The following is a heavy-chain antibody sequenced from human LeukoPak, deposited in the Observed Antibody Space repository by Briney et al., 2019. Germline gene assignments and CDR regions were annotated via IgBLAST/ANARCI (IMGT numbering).Heavy chain of an antibody. V-gene: IGHV4-34*01. D-gene: IGHD3-10*01. CDR1: GFTFSSYW. J-gene: IGHJ5*02. CDR3: ARGVTGVKRIYDWFDP. Sequence: GSLRLSCAASGFTFSSYWMSWIRQPPGKGLEWIGEINHSGSTNYNPSLKSRVTISVDTSKNQFSLKLSSVTAADTAVYYCARGVTGVKRIYDWFDPWGQGTLVTVSS. CDR2: INHSGST.